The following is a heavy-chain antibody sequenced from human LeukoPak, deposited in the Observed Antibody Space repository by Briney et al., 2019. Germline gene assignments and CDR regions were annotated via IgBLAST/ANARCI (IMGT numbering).Heavy chain of an antibody. CDR3: ARAAILSYAFDI. V-gene: IGHV4-61*01. Sequence: SETLSLTCTVSGGSVSSGSYYWSWIRQPPGKGLEWIGYIYYSGSTNYNPSLKSRVTISVDTSKNQFSLKLSSVTAADTAVYYCARAAILSYAFDIWGQGTMVTVSS. D-gene: IGHD3-16*02. CDR1: GGSVSSGSYY. J-gene: IGHJ3*02. CDR2: IYYSGST.